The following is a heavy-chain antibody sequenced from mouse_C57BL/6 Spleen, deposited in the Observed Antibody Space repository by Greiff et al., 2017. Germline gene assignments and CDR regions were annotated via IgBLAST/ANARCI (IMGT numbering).Heavy chain of an antibody. D-gene: IGHD2-3*01. CDR1: GYTFTSYW. CDR3: ARGGLLLAMDY. Sequence: QVQLQQPGAELVRPGASVKLSCKASGYTFTSYWMHWVKQRPGQGLEWIGMIHPNSGSTNYNEKFKSKATLTADKSSSTAYMQLSSLTSEDSAGYYCARGGLLLAMDYWGQGTSVTVSS. V-gene: IGHV1-64*01. CDR2: IHPNSGST. J-gene: IGHJ4*01.